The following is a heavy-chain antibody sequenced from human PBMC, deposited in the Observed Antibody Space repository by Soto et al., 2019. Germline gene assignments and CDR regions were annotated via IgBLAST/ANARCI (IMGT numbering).Heavy chain of an antibody. V-gene: IGHV4-34*01. CDR1: GGSFSGYY. Sequence: SETLSLTCAVYGGSFSGYYWSWIRQPPGKGLEWIGEINHSGSTNYNPSLKSRVTISVDTSKNQFSLKLSSVTAADTAVYYCARGFNWPWGAYCGGDCYSVWFDPWRQGTLVTVPS. D-gene: IGHD2-21*02. J-gene: IGHJ5*02. CDR2: INHSGST. CDR3: ARGFNWPWGAYCGGDCYSVWFDP.